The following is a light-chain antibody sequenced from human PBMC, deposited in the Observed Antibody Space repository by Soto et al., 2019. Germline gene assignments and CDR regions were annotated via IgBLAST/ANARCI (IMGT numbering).Light chain of an antibody. CDR3: QQYNNWPLT. V-gene: IGKV3-11*01. J-gene: IGKJ1*01. Sequence: EIVLTQSPATLSLSPGERATLSCRASQSVSSYLAWYQQKPGQAPRLLIYHASSRATGIPARFSGSGSGTDFTLTISSLEPEDFAVYYCQQYNNWPLTFAQGTKVEIK. CDR2: HAS. CDR1: QSVSSY.